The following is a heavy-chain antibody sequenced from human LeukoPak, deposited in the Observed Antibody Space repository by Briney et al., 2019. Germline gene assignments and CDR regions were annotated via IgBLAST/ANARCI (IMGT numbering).Heavy chain of an antibody. CDR3: TRQTAYGGNYFDY. D-gene: IGHD4-23*01. CDR2: IRSKANSYAT. Sequence: GGSLRLSCAASGFTFSGSAMHWVRQASGKGLEWVGRIRSKANSYATAYAASVKGRFTISRDDSKNTAYLQMNSLKTEDTAVYYCTRQTAYGGNYFDYWGQGTLVTVSS. V-gene: IGHV3-73*01. CDR1: GFTFSGSA. J-gene: IGHJ4*02.